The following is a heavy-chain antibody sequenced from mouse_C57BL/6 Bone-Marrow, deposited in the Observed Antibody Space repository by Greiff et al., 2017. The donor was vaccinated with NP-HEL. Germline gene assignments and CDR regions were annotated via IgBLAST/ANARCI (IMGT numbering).Heavy chain of an antibody. V-gene: IGHV7-1*01. CDR2: SRNKANDYTT. J-gene: IGHJ3*01. Sequence: EVKLVESGGGLVQSGRSLRLSCATSGFTFSDFYMEWVRQAPGKGLEWIAASRNKANDYTTEYSASVKGRFIVTRDTSQSILYLQMNALRAEDTAIYYCARDADWAAWFACWCQGTLVTVSA. CDR1: GFTFSDFY. CDR3: ARDADWAAWFAC. D-gene: IGHD4-1*01.